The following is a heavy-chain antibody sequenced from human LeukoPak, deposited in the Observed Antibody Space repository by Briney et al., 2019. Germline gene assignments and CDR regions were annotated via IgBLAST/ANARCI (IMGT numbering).Heavy chain of an antibody. D-gene: IGHD1-14*01. J-gene: IGHJ4*02. CDR1: GFTLSRCA. Sequence: GGSLRLSCAASGFTLSRCAMQWVRQAPGQGLEYVSGISNDGGSTYYASSVKGRFTISRDNYKNTLYLQMGRLRVEDMAVYYCAALTEGYWGQGTLVTVSS. CDR3: AALTEGY. V-gene: IGHV3-64*01. CDR2: ISNDGGST.